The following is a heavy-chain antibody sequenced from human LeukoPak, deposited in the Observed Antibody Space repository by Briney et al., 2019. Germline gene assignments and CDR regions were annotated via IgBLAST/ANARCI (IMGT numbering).Heavy chain of an antibody. V-gene: IGHV3-23*01. CDR2: ISGSGGST. Sequence: PGGSLRLSCAASGFTFSSYGMSWVRQAPGKGLEWVSAISGSGGSTYYADSVKGRFTISRDNSKNTLYLQMNSLRAEDTAVYYCAKAQLWPLSTFDYWGQGTLVTVSS. J-gene: IGHJ4*02. D-gene: IGHD5-18*01. CDR1: GFTFSSYG. CDR3: AKAQLWPLSTFDY.